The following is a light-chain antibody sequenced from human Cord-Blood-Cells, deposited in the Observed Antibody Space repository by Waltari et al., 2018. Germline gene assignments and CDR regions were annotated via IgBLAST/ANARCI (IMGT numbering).Light chain of an antibody. Sequence: QSALTQPASVSGSPGQSITISCTGTSSDVGGYNYVSWYQQHPGKAPKLMIYDVSMRPSGVSNRFSGSKSGNTASLTISGLQAEDEADYYCSSYTSSSTQVFGGGTKLTVL. CDR3: SSYTSSSTQV. V-gene: IGLV2-14*01. CDR2: DVS. J-gene: IGLJ2*01. CDR1: SSDVGGYNY.